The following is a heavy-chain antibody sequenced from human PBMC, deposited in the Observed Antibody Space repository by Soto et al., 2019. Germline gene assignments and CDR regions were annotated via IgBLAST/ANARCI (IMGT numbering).Heavy chain of an antibody. Sequence: GASVKVSCKASGYTFSSYAMHWVRQAPGQRLEWMGWINAGNGNTKYSQEFQGRITITGDTSASTAYMELSSLRSEDTAVYYCATSYDSGYRAFDYWGQGALVTVSS. V-gene: IGHV1-3*01. CDR1: GYTFSSYA. D-gene: IGHD3-10*01. CDR3: ATSYDSGYRAFDY. J-gene: IGHJ4*02. CDR2: INAGNGNT.